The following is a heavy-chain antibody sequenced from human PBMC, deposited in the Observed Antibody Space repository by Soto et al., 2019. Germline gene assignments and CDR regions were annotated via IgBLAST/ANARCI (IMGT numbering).Heavy chain of an antibody. J-gene: IGHJ1*01. CDR3: AKDAGRRGAEHLHH. V-gene: IGHV3-9*01. Sequence: EVQLVESGGGVVQPGTSLRLSCTASGFTFDDYVMHWVRRAPGKGLEWVSGISSNSGSIDYADSVKGRFTISRDNAKNSLYLQMNSLRAEDTALYYCAKDAGRRGAEHLHHWGQGTLVIVSS. CDR1: GFTFDDYV. CDR2: ISSNSGSI. D-gene: IGHD3-10*01.